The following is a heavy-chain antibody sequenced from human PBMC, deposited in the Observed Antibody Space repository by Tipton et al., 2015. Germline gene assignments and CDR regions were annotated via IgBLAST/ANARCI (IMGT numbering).Heavy chain of an antibody. CDR2: INSGGRT. CDR1: GFTFSSCA. J-gene: IGHJ4*02. CDR3: ATRGDFFEN. D-gene: IGHD3-10*01. Sequence: GSLRLSCAASGFTFSSCAMSWVRQAPGMGLEWVSMINSGGRTSYADSVKGRFTISRDNSKNTLYLEMNSLRVEDTALYYCATRGDFFENWGQGTLVTVSS. V-gene: IGHV3-23*01.